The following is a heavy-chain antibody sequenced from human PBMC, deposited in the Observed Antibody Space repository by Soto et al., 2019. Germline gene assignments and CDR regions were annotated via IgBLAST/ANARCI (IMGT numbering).Heavy chain of an antibody. V-gene: IGHV1-2*04. J-gene: IGHJ3*02. D-gene: IGHD6-13*01. CDR3: ARGGSSWYYGSLAFDI. Sequence: QVQLVQSGAEVKKPGASVKVSCKASGYTFTGYYMHWVRQAPGQGLEWMGWINPNSGGTNYAQKFQGWVTMTRDTSISTAYMALSRLRSDDTAVYYCARGGSSWYYGSLAFDIWGQGTMVTVSS. CDR2: INPNSGGT. CDR1: GYTFTGYY.